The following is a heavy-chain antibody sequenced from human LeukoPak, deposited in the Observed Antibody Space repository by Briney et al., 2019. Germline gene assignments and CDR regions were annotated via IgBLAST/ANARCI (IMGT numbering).Heavy chain of an antibody. CDR1: GGSISSSSYY. Sequence: SETLSLTCTVSGGSISSSSYYWGWIRQPPGKGLEWIWSINCSGNTYYNPSLKSRVTISVDTSRNQFSLKLSSVTAADTALYYCARIDTVVLPSTMFDYWGQGTLVTVSS. D-gene: IGHD2-2*01. CDR3: ARIDTVVLPSTMFDY. J-gene: IGHJ4*02. V-gene: IGHV4-39*01. CDR2: INCSGNT.